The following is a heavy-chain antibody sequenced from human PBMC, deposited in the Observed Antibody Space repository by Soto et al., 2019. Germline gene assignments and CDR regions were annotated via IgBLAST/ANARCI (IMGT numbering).Heavy chain of an antibody. D-gene: IGHD6-13*01. CDR3: ARARRPLAAAGTGWFDP. V-gene: IGHV3-21*01. CDR2: ISSSSSYI. Sequence: PGGSLRLSCAASGFTFSSYSMNWVRQAPGKGLEWVSSISSSSSYIYYADAVKGRFTISRDNAKNSLYLQMNSLRAEDTAVYYCARARRPLAAAGTGWFDPWGQGTLVTVSS. J-gene: IGHJ5*02. CDR1: GFTFSSYS.